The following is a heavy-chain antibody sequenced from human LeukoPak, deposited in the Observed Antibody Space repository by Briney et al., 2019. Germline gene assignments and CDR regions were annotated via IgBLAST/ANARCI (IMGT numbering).Heavy chain of an antibody. CDR1: GFTFSGSA. Sequence: GGSLRLSCAASGFTFSGSAMHWVRQAAGKGLEWVGRIRSKANSYATAYAASVKGRFTISRDDSKNTAYLQMNSLKTEDTAVYYRTSRPIYSGSSDAFDIWGQGTMVTVSS. CDR3: TSRPIYSGSSDAFDI. V-gene: IGHV3-73*01. CDR2: IRSKANSYAT. D-gene: IGHD1-26*01. J-gene: IGHJ3*02.